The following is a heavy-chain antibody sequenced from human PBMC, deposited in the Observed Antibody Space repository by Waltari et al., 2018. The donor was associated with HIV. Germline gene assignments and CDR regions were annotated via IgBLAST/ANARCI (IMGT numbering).Heavy chain of an antibody. V-gene: IGHV3-21*01. J-gene: IGHJ4*02. Sequence: VQLVESGGGLVKPGGSLRLSCTASGFTFSTYSMNWVRQAPGKGLEWVSCMSSSTMYVDYADSVNGRFTISRDNAKNSLYLQMNSLRAEDTAVYYCARGKYYYHSSAYYDNLPFDYWGQGTLVTVSS. CDR3: ARGKYYYHSSAYYDNLPFDY. D-gene: IGHD3-22*01. CDR2: MSSSTMYV. CDR1: GFTFSTYS.